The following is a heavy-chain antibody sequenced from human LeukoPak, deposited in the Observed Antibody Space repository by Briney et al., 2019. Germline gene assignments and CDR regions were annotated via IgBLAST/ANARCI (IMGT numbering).Heavy chain of an antibody. CDR3: ATDRGHAFDI. CDR1: GFTFSKYR. V-gene: IGHV3-74*01. CDR2: IYSDGSGT. J-gene: IGHJ3*02. D-gene: IGHD3-10*01. Sequence: GGSLRLSCAASGFTFSKYRMHWVRQAPGKGLVWVSRIYSDGSGTSYAESVKGRFTISRDNAKNTLFLQMNSLTAEDTAVYYCATDRGHAFDIWGQGAMVTVS.